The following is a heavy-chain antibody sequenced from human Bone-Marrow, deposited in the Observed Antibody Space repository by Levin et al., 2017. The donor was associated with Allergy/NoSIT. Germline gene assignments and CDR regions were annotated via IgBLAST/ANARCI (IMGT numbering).Heavy chain of an antibody. V-gene: IGHV4-34*01. CDR1: GGSFSDYY. D-gene: IGHD2-21*02. J-gene: IGHJ2*01. Sequence: SETLSLTCAVYGGSFSDYYWSWIRQPPGKGLEWIGEINHSEGTDYNPSLKSRVTISQDTSKNQFSVRLTSMTAADTGVYYCARGRYEALCSGDCFPDWYFDLWGRGTLVTVST. CDR2: INHSEGT. CDR3: ARGRYEALCSGDCFPDWYFDL.